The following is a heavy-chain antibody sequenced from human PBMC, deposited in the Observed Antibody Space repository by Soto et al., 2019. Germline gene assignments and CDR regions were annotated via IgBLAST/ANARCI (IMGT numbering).Heavy chain of an antibody. V-gene: IGHV3-73*01. CDR1: GFTFSGSA. CDR3: TSYTDSSGYYHYYGMDV. Sequence: GGSLRLSCAASGFTFSGSAMHWVRQASGKGLEWVGRIRSKANSYATAYAASVKGRFTISRDDSKNTAYLQMNSLKTEDTAVYYCTSYTDSSGYYHYYGMDVWGQGTTVTVSS. CDR2: IRSKANSYAT. J-gene: IGHJ6*02. D-gene: IGHD3-22*01.